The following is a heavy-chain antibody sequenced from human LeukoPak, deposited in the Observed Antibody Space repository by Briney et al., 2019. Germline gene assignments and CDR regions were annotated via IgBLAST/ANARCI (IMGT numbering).Heavy chain of an antibody. CDR3: ARLGYCSSTSCSPEY. D-gene: IGHD2-2*01. CDR1: GGTFSSYG. CDR2: VIPIFGTA. Sequence: ASVTVSCKASGGTFSSYGISWVRQAPGQGLERIGGVIPIFGTANYAQKFQGRVTITADESTSTAYMELSSLRSEDMAVYYCARLGYCSSTSCSPEYWGQGTLVTVSS. V-gene: IGHV1-69*13. J-gene: IGHJ4*02.